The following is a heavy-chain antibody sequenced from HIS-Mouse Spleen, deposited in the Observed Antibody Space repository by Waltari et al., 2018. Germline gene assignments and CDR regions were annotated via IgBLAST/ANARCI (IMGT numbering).Heavy chain of an antibody. CDR2: IYYSGST. J-gene: IGHJ2*01. V-gene: IGHV4-39*01. CDR3: ARHNLNYWYFDL. Sequence: QLQLQESGPGLVKPSETLSLTCTVSGGSISSRSYSWVCIRQPPGKGLEWIGSIYYSGSTYYNPSLKSRVTISVDTSKNQFSLKLSSVTAADTAVYYCARHNLNYWYFDLWGRGTLVTVSS. CDR1: GGSISSRSYS.